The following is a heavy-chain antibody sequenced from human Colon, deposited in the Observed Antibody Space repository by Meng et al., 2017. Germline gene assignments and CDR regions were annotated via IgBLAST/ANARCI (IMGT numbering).Heavy chain of an antibody. CDR2: MSDSGTT. D-gene: IGHD4-17*01. Sequence: GHLPESAPGMLRPHDAFPLVCTVSGGPIKSGGYHWSWVRQHPGKGLEYIGFMSDSGTTDYNPSLRSRVSISEIGSSKNQFSLTLRSVTAADTATYFCARDTLYGTDYWGQGVLVTVSS. J-gene: IGHJ4*02. CDR1: GGPIKSGGYH. V-gene: IGHV4-31*03. CDR3: ARDTLYGTDY.